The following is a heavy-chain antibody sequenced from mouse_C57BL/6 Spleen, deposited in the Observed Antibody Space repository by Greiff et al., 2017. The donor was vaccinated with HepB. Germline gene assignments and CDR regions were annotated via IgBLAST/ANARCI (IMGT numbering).Heavy chain of an antibody. Sequence: VQRVESGPELVKPGASVKISCKASGYAFSSSWMNWVKQRPGKGLEWIGRIYPGDGDTNYNGKFKGKATLTADKSSSTAYMQLSSLTSEDSAVYFCAREKKYMVTLDYWGQGTTLTVSS. V-gene: IGHV1-82*01. CDR1: GYAFSSSW. D-gene: IGHD2-2*01. J-gene: IGHJ2*01. CDR3: AREKKYMVTLDY. CDR2: IYPGDGDT.